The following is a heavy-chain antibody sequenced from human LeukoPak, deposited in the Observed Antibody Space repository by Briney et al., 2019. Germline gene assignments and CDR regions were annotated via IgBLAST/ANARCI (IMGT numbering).Heavy chain of an antibody. Sequence: PGGSLRLSCAASGFTFSSYWMSWVRQAPGKGLEWVANIKQDGSEKYYVDSVKGRFTISRDNAKNSLYLQMNSLRAEDTAVYYCAKDLLRTNAPFDYWGQGTLVTVSS. CDR3: AKDLLRTNAPFDY. V-gene: IGHV3-7*01. CDR2: IKQDGSEK. CDR1: GFTFSSYW. J-gene: IGHJ4*02. D-gene: IGHD4-17*01.